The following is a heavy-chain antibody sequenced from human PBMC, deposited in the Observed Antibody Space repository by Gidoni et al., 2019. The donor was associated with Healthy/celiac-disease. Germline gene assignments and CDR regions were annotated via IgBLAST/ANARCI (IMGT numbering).Heavy chain of an antibody. CDR3: ARDRYYYDSSGYYEY. V-gene: IGHV3-53*01. CDR1: GFPHRSNY. J-gene: IGHJ4*02. CDR2: IYSGGST. Sequence: VQLVESVGGLLQPGGSLRLSCAASGFPHRSNYMSWVLQAPGKGLEWVSVIYSGGSTYYADSVKGRFTISRDNSKNTLYLQMNSLRAEDTAVYYCARDRYYYDSSGYYEYWGQGTLVTVSS. D-gene: IGHD3-22*01.